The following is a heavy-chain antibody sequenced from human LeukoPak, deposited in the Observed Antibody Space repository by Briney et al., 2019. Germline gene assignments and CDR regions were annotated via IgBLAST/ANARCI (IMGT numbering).Heavy chain of an antibody. Sequence: GGSLRLSCAASGFSFSSYVMRWVRQAPGKGLEWVAVIWYDGSNKYYADSVKGRFTISRDNSKNTLYLQMNSLRAEDTSVYYCAKEVYGDSAGYFEYWGQGTLVTVSS. CDR1: GFSFSSYV. CDR2: IWYDGSNK. J-gene: IGHJ4*02. CDR3: AKEVYGDSAGYFEY. D-gene: IGHD4-17*01. V-gene: IGHV3-33*06.